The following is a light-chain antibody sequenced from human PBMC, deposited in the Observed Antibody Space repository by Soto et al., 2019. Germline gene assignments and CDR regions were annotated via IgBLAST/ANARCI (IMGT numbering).Light chain of an antibody. CDR3: QQSYSTII. CDR1: QSISSY. Sequence: DIQMTQAPSSLSASVGDRVTITCRASQSISSYSTWYQQKPGKAPKLLIYAASSLQSGVPSRFSGSGSGTDFTLTISSMQPEDFATYYCQQSYSTIIFGKGTRLEIK. V-gene: IGKV1-39*01. CDR2: AAS. J-gene: IGKJ5*01.